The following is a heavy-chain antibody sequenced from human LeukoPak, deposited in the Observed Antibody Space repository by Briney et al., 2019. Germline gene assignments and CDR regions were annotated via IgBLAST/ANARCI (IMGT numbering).Heavy chain of an antibody. CDR2: ISGRAAFT. D-gene: IGHD3-10*01. Sequence: PGGSLRLSCAASGFTFTNYAMSWVRQAPGRGLEWVTGISGRAAFTYYADSVAGRFTISRDNSKDVLYLQMNRLRVEDTAIYYCARDGGGNTPFGWFDPWGRGSLVTVSS. CDR3: ARDGGGNTPFGWFDP. J-gene: IGHJ5*02. V-gene: IGHV3-23*01. CDR1: GFTFTNYA.